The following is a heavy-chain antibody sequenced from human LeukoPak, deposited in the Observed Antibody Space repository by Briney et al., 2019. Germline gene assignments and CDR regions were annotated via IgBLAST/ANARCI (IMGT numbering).Heavy chain of an antibody. CDR3: ATAYDFWSGRYQLGP. CDR1: GYTFTSYY. J-gene: IGHJ5*02. D-gene: IGHD3-3*01. CDR2: INPSGGST. Sequence: GASVKVSCKXSGYTFTSYYMHWVRQAPGQGLEWMGIINPSGGSTSYAQKFQGRVTMTRDTSTSTVYMELSSLRSEDTAVYYCATAYDFWSGRYQLGPWGQGTLVTVSS. V-gene: IGHV1-46*03.